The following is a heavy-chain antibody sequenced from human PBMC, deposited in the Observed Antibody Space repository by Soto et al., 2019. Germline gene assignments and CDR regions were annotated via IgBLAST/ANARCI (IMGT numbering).Heavy chain of an antibody. Sequence: ASVKVSCKASGYTFTSYYMHWVRQAPGQGLEWMGIINPSGGSTSYAQKFQGRVTMTRDTSTSTVYMELSSLRSEDTAVYYCARVRPYSSSSRRQAQPLDTWGQGTLVTVYS. CDR3: ARVRPYSSSSRRQAQPLDT. CDR1: GYTFTSYY. CDR2: INPSGGST. V-gene: IGHV1-46*01. D-gene: IGHD6-6*01. J-gene: IGHJ5*02.